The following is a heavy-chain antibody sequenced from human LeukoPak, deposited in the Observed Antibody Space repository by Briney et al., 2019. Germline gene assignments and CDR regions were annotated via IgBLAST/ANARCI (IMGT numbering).Heavy chain of an antibody. CDR2: MNPNSGNT. V-gene: IGHV1-8*02. CDR1: GYTFTNYG. Sequence: ASVKVSCKASGYTFTNYGISWVRQATGQGLEWMGWMNPNSGNTGYAQKFQGRVTMTRNTSISTAYMELSSLRSEDTAVYYCASRPSYGDYPFDYWGQGTLVTVSS. D-gene: IGHD4-17*01. CDR3: ASRPSYGDYPFDY. J-gene: IGHJ4*02.